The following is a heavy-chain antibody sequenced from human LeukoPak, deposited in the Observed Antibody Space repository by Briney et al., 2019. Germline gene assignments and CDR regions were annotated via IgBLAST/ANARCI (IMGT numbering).Heavy chain of an antibody. CDR3: ARDPSPHSSNWYYNWFDP. Sequence: GGSLRLSCAASGFTFSSYWMHWVRQAPGKGLVWVSRINTDGSSTSYADSVKGRFTISRDNANNSVFLQMNNLRAEDTGVYYCARDPSPHSSNWYYNWFDPWGQGTLVTVSS. CDR2: INTDGSST. J-gene: IGHJ5*02. CDR1: GFTFSSYW. V-gene: IGHV3-74*01. D-gene: IGHD2-2*01.